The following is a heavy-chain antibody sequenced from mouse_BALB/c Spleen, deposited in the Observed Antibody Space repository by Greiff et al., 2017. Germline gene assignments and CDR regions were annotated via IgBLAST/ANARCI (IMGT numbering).Heavy chain of an antibody. CDR2: ISSGGSYT. CDR3: ARRGDFTTASPDYFDY. D-gene: IGHD1-2*01. J-gene: IGHJ2*01. V-gene: IGHV5-6*02. Sequence: EVKLVESGGDLVKPGGSLKLSCAASGFTFSSYGMSWVRQTPDKRLEWVATISSGGSYTYYPDSVKGRFTISRDNAKNTLYLQMSSLKSEDTAMYYCARRGDFTTASPDYFDYWGQGTTLTVSS. CDR1: GFTFSSYG.